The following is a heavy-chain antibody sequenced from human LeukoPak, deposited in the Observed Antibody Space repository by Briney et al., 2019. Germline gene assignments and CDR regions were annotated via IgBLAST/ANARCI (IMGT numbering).Heavy chain of an antibody. V-gene: IGHV4-61*01. CDR1: GGSVSSASYY. CDR3: AKVRPGTVRYWYFDL. Sequence: SETLSLTCTVSGGSVSSASYYWNWVRQAPGKGPEWIGYIDYSGNTNYSPSLKSRVTISADTSKNQFSLKLTSVTAADTAVYYCAKVRPGTVRYWYFDLWGRGTLVTVSS. CDR2: IDYSGNT. D-gene: IGHD6-6*01. J-gene: IGHJ2*01.